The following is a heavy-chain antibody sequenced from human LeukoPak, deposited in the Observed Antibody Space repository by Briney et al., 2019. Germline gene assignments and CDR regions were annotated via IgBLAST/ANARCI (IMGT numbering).Heavy chain of an antibody. D-gene: IGHD2-2*01. CDR1: GFTFGSYA. CDR3: ARDSSLGGSALGDYYYKDV. CDR2: ISYDGNNK. J-gene: IGHJ6*03. V-gene: IGHV3-30-3*01. Sequence: PGRSLRLSCAASGFTFGSYAIHWVRQAPGKGLEWAAVISYDGNNKYYADSVKGRFTISRDNSKNTLYLQMNSLRPEDTAVYYCARDSSLGGSALGDYYYKDVWGKGTTVTVSS.